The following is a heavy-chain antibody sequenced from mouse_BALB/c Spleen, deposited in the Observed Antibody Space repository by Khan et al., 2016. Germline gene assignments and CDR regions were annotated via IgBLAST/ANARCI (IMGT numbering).Heavy chain of an antibody. V-gene: IGHV2-6-7*01. Sequence: QVQLKQSGPGLVAPSQSLSITCNASGYSIIAYGVNWVRQPPGKGLEGLGMIWGDGSTDYNSALKSRLNITKANSKGPVILKMNSMQTDDTAGYYCARDGWGYYAMDYWGQGTSVTVSS. CDR1: GYSIIAYG. J-gene: IGHJ4*01. CDR2: IWGDGST. CDR3: ARDGWGYYAMDY. D-gene: IGHD2-2*01.